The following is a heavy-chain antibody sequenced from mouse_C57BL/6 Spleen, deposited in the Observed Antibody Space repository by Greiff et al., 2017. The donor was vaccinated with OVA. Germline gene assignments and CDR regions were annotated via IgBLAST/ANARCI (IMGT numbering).Heavy chain of an antibody. V-gene: IGHV2-5*01. Sequence: VKPMESGPGLVQPSQSLSITCTVSGFSLTSYGVHWVRQSPGKGLEWLGVIWRGGSTDYNAAFMSRLSITKDNSKSQVFFKMNSLQADDTAIYYCAKTNYGSSYVFFDYWGQGTTLTVSS. CDR3: AKTNYGSSYVFFDY. CDR2: IWRGGST. J-gene: IGHJ2*01. D-gene: IGHD1-1*01. CDR1: GFSLTSYG.